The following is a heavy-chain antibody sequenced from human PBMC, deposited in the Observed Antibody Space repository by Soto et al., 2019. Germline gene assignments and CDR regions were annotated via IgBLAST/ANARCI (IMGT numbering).Heavy chain of an antibody. Sequence: QVQLQESGPGLVKPSQTLSLTCTVSGGSISSGGYYWSWIRQHPGKGLEWIGYIYYSGSTYYNPSLKSRVTISVDTSKNQFSLKLSSVTAADTAVYYCARAHHAYYYDSSGFPDAFDIWGQGTMVTVSS. CDR1: GGSISSGGYY. CDR3: ARAHHAYYYDSSGFPDAFDI. CDR2: IYYSGST. V-gene: IGHV4-31*03. J-gene: IGHJ3*02. D-gene: IGHD3-22*01.